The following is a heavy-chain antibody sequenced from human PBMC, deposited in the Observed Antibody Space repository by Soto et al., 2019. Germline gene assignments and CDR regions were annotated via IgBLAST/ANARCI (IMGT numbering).Heavy chain of an antibody. Sequence: PSQTLSLTCAISWYSLSINISAFNLIRHSPSRVLEWLGRTYYRSKWYNDYALSVKSRITVTPDTSKNQFSLQLNSVTPEDTAVYYCARGRASNRGDWLDHWGKGHQVTVSS. J-gene: IGHJ5*02. CDR1: WYSLSINISA. D-gene: IGHD2-21*01. V-gene: IGHV6-1*01. CDR3: ARGRASNRGDWLDH. CDR2: TYYRSKWYN.